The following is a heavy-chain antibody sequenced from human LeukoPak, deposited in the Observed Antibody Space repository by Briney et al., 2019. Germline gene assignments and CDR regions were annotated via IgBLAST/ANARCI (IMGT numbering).Heavy chain of an antibody. CDR1: GFTFSRHG. V-gene: IGHV3-33*06. J-gene: IGHJ4*02. CDR3: AKDQDYDNSGIDY. Sequence: GGSLRLSCAGSGFTFSRHGMHWVRQAPGKGLEWVALIWFDSSNKYYVDSVKGRFTISRDNSKNTLYLQMNSLRAEDTAVYYCAKDQDYDNSGIDYWGKGTLVTVAS. D-gene: IGHD3-22*01. CDR2: IWFDSSNK.